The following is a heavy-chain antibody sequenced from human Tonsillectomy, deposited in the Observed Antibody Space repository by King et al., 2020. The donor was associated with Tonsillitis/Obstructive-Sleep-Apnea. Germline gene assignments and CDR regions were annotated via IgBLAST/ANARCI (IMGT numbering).Heavy chain of an antibody. CDR3: ARLPYDYGVYVFDY. V-gene: IGHV4-34*01. D-gene: IGHD4-17*01. CDR2: INHSGST. Sequence: VQLQQWGAGLLKPSETLSLTCAVYGGSFSGYYWSWVRQPPGKGLEWIGEINHSGSTNYNSSLKSRVTISVDTSKNQFSLKLSSVTAADTAVYYCARLPYDYGVYVFDYWGQGTLVTVSS. CDR1: GGSFSGYY. J-gene: IGHJ4*02.